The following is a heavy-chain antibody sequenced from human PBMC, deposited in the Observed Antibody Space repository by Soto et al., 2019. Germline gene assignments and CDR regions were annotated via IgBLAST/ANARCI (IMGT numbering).Heavy chain of an antibody. CDR1: GFTFSSYA. D-gene: IGHD3-9*01. CDR2: ISGSGGST. V-gene: IGHV3-23*01. J-gene: IGHJ4*02. CDR3: AKDRPGLRYFDWLLFDY. Sequence: GGSLRLSCAASGFTFSSYAMSWVRQAPGKGLEWVSAISGSGGSTYYADSVKGRFTISRDNSKNTLYLQMNSLRAEDTAVYYCAKDRPGLRYFDWLLFDYWGQGTLVTVS.